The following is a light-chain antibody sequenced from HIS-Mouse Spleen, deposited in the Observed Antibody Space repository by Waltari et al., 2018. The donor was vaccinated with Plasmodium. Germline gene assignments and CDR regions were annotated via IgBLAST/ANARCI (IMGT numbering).Light chain of an antibody. CDR3: AAWDDSLSGPNWV. CDR2: RNK. Sequence: QSVLTQPPSASGTPGQGVTISCSGRSSNIGSNYVYWYQQLPGTAPKLLIYRNKQRPSGVPDRFSGSKSGTSASLAISGLRSEDEADYYCAAWDDSLSGPNWVFGGGTKLTVL. J-gene: IGLJ3*02. V-gene: IGLV1-47*01. CDR1: SSNIGSNY.